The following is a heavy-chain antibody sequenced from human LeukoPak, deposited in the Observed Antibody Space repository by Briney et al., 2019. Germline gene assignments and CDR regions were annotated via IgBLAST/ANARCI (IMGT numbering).Heavy chain of an antibody. CDR3: ARGYLGYCSSTSCPPSFDY. Sequence: GGSLRLSCAASGFTFSSYAMHWVRQAPGKGLEWVAVISYDGSNKYYADSMKCRFTISRDNSKNTLYLQMNSLRAEDTAVYYCARGYLGYCSSTSCPPSFDYWGQGTLVTVSS. CDR1: GFTFSSYA. D-gene: IGHD2-2*01. CDR2: ISYDGSNK. J-gene: IGHJ4*02. V-gene: IGHV3-30*04.